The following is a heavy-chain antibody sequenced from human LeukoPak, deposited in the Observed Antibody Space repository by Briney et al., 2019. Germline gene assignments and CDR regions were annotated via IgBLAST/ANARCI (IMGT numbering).Heavy chain of an antibody. Sequence: SVKVSCQASGGTFSSYAISWVRQAPGQGLEWMGGIIPIFGTANYAQKFQGRVTITTDEPTRTAYMELSSLRSEDTAVYYCARDRMGYCSGGSCWNFDYWGQGTLVTVSS. J-gene: IGHJ4*02. CDR2: IIPIFGTA. CDR3: ARDRMGYCSGGSCWNFDY. V-gene: IGHV1-69*05. CDR1: GGTFSSYA. D-gene: IGHD2-15*01.